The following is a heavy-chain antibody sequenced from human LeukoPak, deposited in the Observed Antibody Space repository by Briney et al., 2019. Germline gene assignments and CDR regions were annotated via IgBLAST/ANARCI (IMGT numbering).Heavy chain of an antibody. CDR2: IANSGGST. J-gene: IGHJ3*02. Sequence: GGSLRLSCAGSGFTFRSYAMSWVRQAPGKGLEWVSAIANSGGSTYYADSVKGRFTISRDNSKNTLYLQMNGLRADATAVYYCAKGVYGYNFDAFNIWGQGTMVTVSS. CDR1: GFTFRSYA. D-gene: IGHD5-24*01. V-gene: IGHV3-23*01. CDR3: AKGVYGYNFDAFNI.